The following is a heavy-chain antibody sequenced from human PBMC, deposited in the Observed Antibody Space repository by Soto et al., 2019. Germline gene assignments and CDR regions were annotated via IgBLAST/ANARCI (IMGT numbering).Heavy chain of an antibody. D-gene: IGHD3-3*01. V-gene: IGHV4-59*01. CDR1: GGSISSNY. Sequence: PSETLSLTCTVSGGSISSNYWRWIRQPPGKGLEWFGYIYYSGSTNYNPSLKSRVTISVDTSKNQFSLKLGSVSAADTALDSCANPGTIFGLWKGLDVWGQGTTVTVSS. CDR2: IYYSGST. J-gene: IGHJ6*02. CDR3: ANPGTIFGLWKGLDV.